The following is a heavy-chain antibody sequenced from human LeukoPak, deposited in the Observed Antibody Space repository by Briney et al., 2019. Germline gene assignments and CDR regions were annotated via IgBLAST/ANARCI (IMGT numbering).Heavy chain of an antibody. Sequence: RAGGSLRLSCAASGFTFSSYSMNWVRQAPGKGLEWVSSISSSSSYIYYADSVKGRFTISRNNAKNSLYLQMNSLRAEDTAVYYCARDLGTPSKFYGDYAKRGCWGQGTLVTVSS. CDR1: GFTFSSYS. CDR2: ISSSSSYI. D-gene: IGHD4-17*01. J-gene: IGHJ4*02. V-gene: IGHV3-21*01. CDR3: ARDLGTPSKFYGDYAKRGC.